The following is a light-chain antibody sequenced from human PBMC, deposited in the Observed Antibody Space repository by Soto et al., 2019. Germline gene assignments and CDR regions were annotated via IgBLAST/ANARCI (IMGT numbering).Light chain of an antibody. CDR2: DNS. CDR3: GTWDSSLYAVV. V-gene: IGLV1-51*01. Sequence: QSVLTQPPSVSAAPGQRVTISCSGDSSNVGDNDVAWFRHPPGTTPELLIYDNSKRPSGIPDRFSGSKSGTSVTLGIRGLQAGDEADYYCGTWDSSLYAVVFGGGTKLTVL. CDR1: SSNVGDND. J-gene: IGLJ3*02.